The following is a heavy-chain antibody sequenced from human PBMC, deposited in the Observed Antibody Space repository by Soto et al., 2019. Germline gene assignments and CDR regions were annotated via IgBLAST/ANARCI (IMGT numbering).Heavy chain of an antibody. D-gene: IGHD3-10*01. V-gene: IGHV4-59*01. CDR3: AKGGSRRIHN. Sequence: SETLSLTCTVSGGSISSYYWSWIRQPPGKGLEWIGYMYYSGSTNYNPSLKSRVTISVDTSKNQFSLKLRSVTAADTAVYYCAKGGSRRIHNWGQATMVTISS. CDR1: GGSISSYY. CDR2: MYYSGST. J-gene: IGHJ3*02.